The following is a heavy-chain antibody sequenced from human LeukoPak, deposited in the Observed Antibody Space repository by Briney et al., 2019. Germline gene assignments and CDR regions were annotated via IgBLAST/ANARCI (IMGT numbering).Heavy chain of an antibody. J-gene: IGHJ4*02. D-gene: IGHD6-19*01. CDR3: ARGGIQVSGIDEFDY. Sequence: GGSLRLSCAASGFTFIDYDMHWVRQVIGKGLEWVSAIGIRGDTHYSGSVKGRFTISRENAESSLYLQMNSLRAEDTAVYCCARGGIQVSGIDEFDYWGQGTLVAVSS. CDR2: IGIRGDT. V-gene: IGHV3-13*01. CDR1: GFTFIDYD.